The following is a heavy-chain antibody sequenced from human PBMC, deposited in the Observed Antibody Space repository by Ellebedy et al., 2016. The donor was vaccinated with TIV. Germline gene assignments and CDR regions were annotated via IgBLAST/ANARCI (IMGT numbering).Heavy chain of an antibody. D-gene: IGHD2/OR15-2a*01. V-gene: IGHV4-39*02. J-gene: IGHJ4*02. Sequence: SETLSLXXSVSGGSINIKNYYWGWIRQPPGKGLEWIGAISNTGTTHYNESLKGRVSIFVDTSKTHFFLNLTSVTAADTAVYFCARRPIRKCYFGAENSYCAGYFDLWGQGTLVTVSS. CDR3: ARRPIRKCYFGAENSYCAGYFDL. CDR2: ISNTGTT. CDR1: GGSINIKNYY.